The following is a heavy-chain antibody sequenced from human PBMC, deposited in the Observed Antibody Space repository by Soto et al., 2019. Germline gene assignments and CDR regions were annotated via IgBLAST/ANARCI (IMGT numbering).Heavy chain of an antibody. CDR2: MNPNSGIT. D-gene: IGHD3-9*01. CDR1: GYTFSSHD. V-gene: IGHV1-8*01. CDR3: VLLRYFDWPPNWFDP. Sequence: ASVKVSCKASGYTFSSHDINWVRQATGQGLEWMGWMNPNSGITDYAQKFQGRVTMTRNTSISTAYMELSSLRSEDTAVYYCVLLRYFDWPPNWFDPWGQGTLVTVSS. J-gene: IGHJ5*02.